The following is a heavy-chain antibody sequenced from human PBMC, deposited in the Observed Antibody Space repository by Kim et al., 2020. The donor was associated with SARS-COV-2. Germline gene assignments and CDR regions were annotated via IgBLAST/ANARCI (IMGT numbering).Heavy chain of an antibody. Sequence: ASVKVSCKVSGYTLTELSMHWVRQAPGKGLEWMGGFDPEDGETIYAQKFQGRVTMTEDTSTHTAYMELSSLRSEDTDVYYCATDCPLRFLELLLSYYYYGMDVWGQGTTVTVSS. V-gene: IGHV1-24*01. CDR3: ATDCPLRFLELLLSYYYYGMDV. D-gene: IGHD3-3*01. CDR1: GYTLTELS. J-gene: IGHJ6*02. CDR2: FDPEDGET.